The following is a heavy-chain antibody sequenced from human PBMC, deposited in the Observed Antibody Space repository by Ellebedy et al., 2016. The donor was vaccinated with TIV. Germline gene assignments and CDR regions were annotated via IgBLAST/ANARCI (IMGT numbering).Heavy chain of an antibody. V-gene: IGHV4-39*02. CDR1: GGSISSSSYY. Sequence: SETLSLTCSVSGGSISSSSYYWAWIRQPPGRGLEWIGSVYYSGLTYHNPSLEGRVTISIDTSQNHFSLKLTSVTAADTAVYYCARVLYGYDGMDVWGQGTTVTVSS. CDR3: ARVLYGYDGMDV. CDR2: VYYSGLT. D-gene: IGHD2-8*01. J-gene: IGHJ6*02.